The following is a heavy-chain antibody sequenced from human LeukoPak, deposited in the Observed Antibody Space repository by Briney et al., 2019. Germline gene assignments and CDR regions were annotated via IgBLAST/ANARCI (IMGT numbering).Heavy chain of an antibody. Sequence: SETLSLTCTVSLGPISSHYWSWIRQPPWKGREWIGNVSFSGTTKYSPSLNSRVTISRDTSKNQISMRVNSVTAADTAVYYCTRSRVSGSYFDYHSGMDVWGQGTTVIVS. CDR3: TRSRVSGSYFDYHSGMDV. V-gene: IGHV4-59*11. D-gene: IGHD1-26*01. CDR2: VSFSGTT. CDR1: LGPISSHY. J-gene: IGHJ6*02.